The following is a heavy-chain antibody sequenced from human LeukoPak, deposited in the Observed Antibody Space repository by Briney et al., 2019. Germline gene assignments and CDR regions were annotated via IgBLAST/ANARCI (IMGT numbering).Heavy chain of an antibody. CDR3: ARDGSPNYGYYAFFDN. CDR2: INQDGSKT. Sequence: QPGGSLRLSCAASGFTFSSYWMTWVRQAPGKGLEWVANINQDGSKTYYMASVKGRFTISRDNAKNSLILQTSSLTVADTGIYYCARDGSPNYGYYAFFDNWGQGTLVTVSS. CDR1: GFTFSSYW. V-gene: IGHV3-7*01. J-gene: IGHJ4*02. D-gene: IGHD1-26*01.